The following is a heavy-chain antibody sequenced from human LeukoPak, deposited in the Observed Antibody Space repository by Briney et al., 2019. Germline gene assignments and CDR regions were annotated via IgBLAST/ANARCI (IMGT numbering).Heavy chain of an antibody. CDR2: IYNSGST. CDR3: ARGAVDFWSGYYSGFDY. CDR1: GGSVSSSSYY. V-gene: IGHV4-39*01. Sequence: SETLSLTCTVSGGSVSSSSYYWGWIRQPPGKGLEWVGCIYNSGSTYYDPSLKSRVTISVDTPKNQVSLKVNSVTAADTAVYYCARGAVDFWSGYYSGFDYWGQGTLVTVSS. J-gene: IGHJ4*02. D-gene: IGHD3-3*01.